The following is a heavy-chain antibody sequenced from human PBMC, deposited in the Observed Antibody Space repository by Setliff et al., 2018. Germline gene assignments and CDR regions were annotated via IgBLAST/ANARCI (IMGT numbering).Heavy chain of an antibody. V-gene: IGHV3-9*01. CDR1: GFTFGDYA. CDR3: ARSETCHSTHCSPYDY. CDR2: ISWSGRSL. J-gene: IGHJ4*02. Sequence: PGGSLRLSCVVSGFTFGDYAMHWVRQAPGKGLEWVSGISWSGRSLGYEDSVKGRFTISRDNAKNSLYLQMNSLRAEDTAVYYCARSETCHSTHCSPYDYWGQGTPVTVSS. D-gene: IGHD2-2*01.